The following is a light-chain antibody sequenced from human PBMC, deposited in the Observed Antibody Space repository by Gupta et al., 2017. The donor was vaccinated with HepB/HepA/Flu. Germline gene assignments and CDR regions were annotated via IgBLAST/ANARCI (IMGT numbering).Light chain of an antibody. V-gene: IGLV2-11*01. CDR2: DVT. CDR3: CSYAGSYTYG. CDR1: DNDIGYYNY. J-gene: IGLJ1*01. Sequence: QSALTQPRPVSGSTGQSVPISCTGTDNDIGYYNYVSWYQHHPGKAPKLMISDVTDRPSGVPDRFSGSKSGNTASLTISGLQADDEADYYCCSYAGSYTYGFGTGSKVTVL.